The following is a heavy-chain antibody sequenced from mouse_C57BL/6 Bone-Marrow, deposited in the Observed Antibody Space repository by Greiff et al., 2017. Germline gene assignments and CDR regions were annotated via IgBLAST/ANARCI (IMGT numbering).Heavy chain of an antibody. D-gene: IGHD2-4*01. CDR3: ARSYDYDDYTMDY. Sequence: VQLQQPGAELVKPGASVTLSCKASGYTFTNYWMHWVKQRPGQGLEWIGMMHPNGGSPDYNEKFTSEATLSVDKSSRTAYMELSSLTSEDSAVYYCARSYDYDDYTMDYGGQGTSVTVSS. CDR2: MHPNGGSP. CDR1: GYTFTNYW. J-gene: IGHJ4*01. V-gene: IGHV1-64*01.